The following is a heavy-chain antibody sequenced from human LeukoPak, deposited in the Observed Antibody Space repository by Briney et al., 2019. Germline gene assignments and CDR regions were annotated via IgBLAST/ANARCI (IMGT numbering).Heavy chain of an antibody. CDR2: IHYGGST. J-gene: IGHJ3*02. CDR1: GGSISSYH. Sequence: SETLSLTCTVSGGSISSYHWIWIRQPPGKGLEWIGYIHYGGSTNYNPSLKSRVTTSVDTSKKQFSLKLRSVTAADTAVYYCARSVSWGLLVRDDAFDIWGQGTMVTVSS. V-gene: IGHV4-59*08. CDR3: ARSVSWGLLVRDDAFDI. D-gene: IGHD2-21*01.